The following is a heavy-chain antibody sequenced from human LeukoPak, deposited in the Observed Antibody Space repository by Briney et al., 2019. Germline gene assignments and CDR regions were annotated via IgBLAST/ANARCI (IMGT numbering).Heavy chain of an antibody. D-gene: IGHD3-3*01. CDR1: GFSFNNYA. CDR3: ARESAYAFWY. J-gene: IGHJ4*02. Sequence: GTSLRLSCVTSGFSFNNYAMHWVRQVPGKGPEWVSGISWNSGSIGYADSAKGRFTISRDNAKNSLYLQMNSLRDEDTAVYYCARESAYAFWYWGQGTLVAVSS. V-gene: IGHV3-9*01. CDR2: ISWNSGSI.